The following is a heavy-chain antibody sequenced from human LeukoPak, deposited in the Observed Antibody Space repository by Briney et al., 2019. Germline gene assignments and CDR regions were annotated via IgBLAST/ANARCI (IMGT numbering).Heavy chain of an antibody. CDR2: IYHSGST. CDR1: GGSISSSNW. Sequence: SGTLSLTCAVSGGSISSSNWWSWVRQPPGKGLEWIGEIYHSGSTNYNPSLKSRVTISVDKSKNQLSLKLSSVTAADTAVYYCASFGTTVITFDAFDIWGQGTMVTVSS. J-gene: IGHJ3*02. V-gene: IGHV4-4*02. CDR3: ASFGTTVITFDAFDI. D-gene: IGHD4-17*01.